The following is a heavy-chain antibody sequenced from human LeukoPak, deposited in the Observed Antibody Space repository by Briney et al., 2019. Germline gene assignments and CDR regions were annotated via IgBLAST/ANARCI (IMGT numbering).Heavy chain of an antibody. CDR3: ARGYSSGWGNWFDP. V-gene: IGHV4-59*01. CDR1: GGSISSYY. D-gene: IGHD6-19*01. Sequence: SETLSLTCTVSGGSISSYYWSWIRQPSGKGLEWIGYIYYSGSTNYNPSLKSRVTISVDTSKNQFSLKLSSVTAADTAVYYCARGYSSGWGNWFDPWGQGTLVTVSS. J-gene: IGHJ5*02. CDR2: IYYSGST.